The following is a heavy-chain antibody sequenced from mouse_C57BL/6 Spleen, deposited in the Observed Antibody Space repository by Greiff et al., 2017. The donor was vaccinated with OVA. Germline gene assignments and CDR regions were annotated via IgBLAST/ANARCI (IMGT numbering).Heavy chain of an antibody. V-gene: IGHV1-85*01. Sequence: VKLVESGPELVKPGASVKLSCKASGYTFTSYDINWVKQRPGQGLEWIGWIYPRDGSTKYTEKFKGKATLTVDTSSSTAYMELHSLTSEDSAVYFCARYDYDEAMDYWGQGTSVTVSS. CDR2: IYPRDGST. CDR3: ARYDYDEAMDY. D-gene: IGHD2-4*01. J-gene: IGHJ4*01. CDR1: GYTFTSYD.